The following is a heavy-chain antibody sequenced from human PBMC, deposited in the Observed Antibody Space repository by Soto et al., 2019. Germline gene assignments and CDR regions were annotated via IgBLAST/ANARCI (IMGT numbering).Heavy chain of an antibody. CDR3: ARDRGYNWNYGWFDS. CDR1: GYTFSSYG. Sequence: QVQLVQSGAEVKKPGASVKVSCKASGYTFSSYGISWVRQAPGQGLEWMGRISAYNGNTNYAQKLQGRVTMTTDTSTSTAYMELRSLRADDTAVYYCARDRGYNWNYGWFDSWGQGTLVTVSS. CDR2: ISAYNGNT. D-gene: IGHD1-7*01. V-gene: IGHV1-18*01. J-gene: IGHJ5*01.